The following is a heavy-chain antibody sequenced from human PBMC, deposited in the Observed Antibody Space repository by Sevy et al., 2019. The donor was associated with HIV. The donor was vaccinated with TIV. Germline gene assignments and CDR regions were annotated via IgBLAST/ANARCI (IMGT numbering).Heavy chain of an antibody. CDR2: ISSSSSII. CDR3: ARDGGYY. V-gene: IGHV3-48*02. CDR1: GFTYSNYS. J-gene: IGHJ4*02. Sequence: GGSLRLSCAASGFTYSNYSMIWVRQAPGKGLEWLSYISSSSSIIFYADSVKGRFTVSRDNANNSLYLQLNSLRDEDTSVYYCARDGGYYWGQGTLLTVSS. D-gene: IGHD3-16*01.